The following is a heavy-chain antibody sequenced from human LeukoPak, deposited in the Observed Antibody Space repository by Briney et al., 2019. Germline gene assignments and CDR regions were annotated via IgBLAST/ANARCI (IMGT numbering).Heavy chain of an antibody. D-gene: IGHD3-22*01. CDR1: GFTFARYA. J-gene: IGHJ4*02. Sequence: GGSLRLSCAASGFTFARYALSWVRQAPGKGLEWVSAIRGSGGSTYCADSVKGRFTISRDNSKNTVYLQMDTLRADDTAVYYCAKVLYDSSGDRLAPDYWGQGTLVTVSS. V-gene: IGHV3-23*01. CDR2: IRGSGGST. CDR3: AKVLYDSSGDRLAPDY.